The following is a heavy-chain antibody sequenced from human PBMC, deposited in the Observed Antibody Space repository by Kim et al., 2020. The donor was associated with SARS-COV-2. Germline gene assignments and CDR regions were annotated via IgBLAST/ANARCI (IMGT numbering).Heavy chain of an antibody. CDR3: TRTFFDQKMDV. D-gene: IGHD3-3*01. CDR2: SKNRASSFTT. V-gene: IGHV3-72*01. CDR1: GFTFSDHY. Sequence: GGSLRLSCAASGFTFSDHYMEWVRQAPGKGLEWVGRSKNRASSFTTQYAASVKGRFTISRDDSKNLLFLQMDSLKTEDTAVYYCTRTFFDQKMDVWGQGT. J-gene: IGHJ6*02.